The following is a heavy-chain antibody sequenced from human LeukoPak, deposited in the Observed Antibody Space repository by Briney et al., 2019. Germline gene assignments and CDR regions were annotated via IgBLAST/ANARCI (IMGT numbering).Heavy chain of an antibody. V-gene: IGHV4-59*01. J-gene: IGHJ4*02. CDR2: INYSGST. CDR3: ARDRGSYYTHFDY. D-gene: IGHD1-26*01. CDR1: GGSISSYY. Sequence: PSETLSLTCTASGGSISSYYWSWIRQPPGKGLEWLGYINYSGSTKYNPSLKSRVTISVDTSKNQFSLKLSSVTAADTAVYYCARDRGSYYTHFDYWGQGTLVTVSS.